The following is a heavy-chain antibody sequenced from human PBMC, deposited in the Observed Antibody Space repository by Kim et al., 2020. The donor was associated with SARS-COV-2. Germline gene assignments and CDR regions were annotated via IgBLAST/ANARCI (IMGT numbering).Heavy chain of an antibody. D-gene: IGHD1-20*01. J-gene: IGHJ5*02. CDR1: GYTFTSYG. CDR3: ARLRRNNSPNHKINWFDP. Sequence: ASVKVSYKASGYTFTSYGISWVRQAPGQGLEWMGWISAYNGNTNYAQKLQGRVTMTTDTSTSTAYMELRSLRSDDTAVYYCARLRRNNSPNHKINWFDPWGQGTLGTVSS. CDR2: ISAYNGNT. V-gene: IGHV1-18*04.